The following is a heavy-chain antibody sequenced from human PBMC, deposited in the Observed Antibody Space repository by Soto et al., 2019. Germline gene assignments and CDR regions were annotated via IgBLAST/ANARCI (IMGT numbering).Heavy chain of an antibody. D-gene: IGHD6-19*01. J-gene: IGHJ3*01. V-gene: IGHV1-8*01. CDR3: ARKLSRITAVAGRAFDF. CDR2: MNPNSGNT. Sequence: TDQMLEWMGWMNPNSGNTDYAQKFQGRVTMTSNTSISTAYMELSSLRSEDMAVYYCARKLSRITAVAGRAFDFLGQGTRGTVSS.